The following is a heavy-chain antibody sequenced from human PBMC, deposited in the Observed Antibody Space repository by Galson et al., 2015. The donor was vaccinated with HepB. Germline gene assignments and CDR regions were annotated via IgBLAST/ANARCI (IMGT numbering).Heavy chain of an antibody. CDR3: AREFGFLEPFVYMDV. V-gene: IGHV4-34*01. Sequence: ETLSLTCVVYGGSLSGYYWSWIRQPPGKGLEWIGEINHSGSTNYNPSLKSRVTISLDTSKKQFSLKLNSVTAADTAVYYCAREFGFLEPFVYMDVWGKGTTVTVSS. J-gene: IGHJ6*03. CDR2: INHSGST. CDR1: GGSLSGYY. D-gene: IGHD3-3*01.